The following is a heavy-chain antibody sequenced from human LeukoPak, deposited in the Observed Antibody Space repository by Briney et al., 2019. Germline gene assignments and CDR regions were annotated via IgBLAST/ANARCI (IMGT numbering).Heavy chain of an antibody. CDR3: ARTLLLWFGELFPVGMDV. D-gene: IGHD3-10*01. V-gene: IGHV3-21*01. CDR2: ISSSSSYI. Sequence: GGSLRLSCVASGFTFSSHAMSWVRQTPGKGLEWVSSISSSSSYIYYADSVKGRFTISRDNAKNSLYLQMNSLRAEDTAVYYCARTLLLWFGELFPVGMDVWGKGTTVTISS. J-gene: IGHJ6*03. CDR1: GFTFSSHA.